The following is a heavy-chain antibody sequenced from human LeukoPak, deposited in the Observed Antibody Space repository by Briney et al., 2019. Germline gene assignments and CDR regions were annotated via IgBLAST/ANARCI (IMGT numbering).Heavy chain of an antibody. Sequence: SETLSLTCTVSGGSIRSSYYYWSWIRQHPGKGLEWIGYIYYSGSTYYNPSLKSRVTISVDTSKNQFSLKLSSVTAADTAVYYCARATGDGYNSCFDYWGQGTLVTVSS. V-gene: IGHV4-31*03. CDR1: GGSIRSSYYY. J-gene: IGHJ4*02. D-gene: IGHD5-24*01. CDR2: IYYSGST. CDR3: ARATGDGYNSCFDY.